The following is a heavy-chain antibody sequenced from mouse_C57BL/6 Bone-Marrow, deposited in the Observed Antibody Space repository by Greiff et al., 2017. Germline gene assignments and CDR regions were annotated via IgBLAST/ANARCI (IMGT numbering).Heavy chain of an antibody. CDR2: IWSGGST. J-gene: IGHJ2*01. V-gene: IGHV2-2*01. CDR1: GFSLTSYG. D-gene: IGHD2-3*01. CDR3: ARCSSLGGYYLFDY. Sequence: VQLQQSGPGLVQPSQSLSITCTVSGFSLTSYGVHWVRQSPGKGLEWLGVIWSGGSTDYNAAFISRLSISKDNSQNQVFFKMNSLRADDTAIYYCARCSSLGGYYLFDYWGQGTTLTVSA.